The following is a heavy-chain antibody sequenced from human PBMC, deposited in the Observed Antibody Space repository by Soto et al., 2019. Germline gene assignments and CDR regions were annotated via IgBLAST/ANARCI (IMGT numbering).Heavy chain of an antibody. CDR1: VFPIIRYY. Sequence: SDTRSLTCTFSVFPIIRYYCSLILQPPVNGLEWIGYIYYSGSNNYNPSLKSRVTISVDTSKNQFSLKLSSVTAADTEVYYCARGSIADDVGGLDHWGQGTMVTVSS. CDR2: IYYSGSN. CDR3: ARGSIADDVGGLDH. V-gene: IGHV4-59*01. D-gene: IGHD6-13*01. J-gene: IGHJ5*02.